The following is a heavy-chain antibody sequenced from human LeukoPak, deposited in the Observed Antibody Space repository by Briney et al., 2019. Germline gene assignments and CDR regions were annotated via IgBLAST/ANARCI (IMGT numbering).Heavy chain of an antibody. Sequence: RPGGSLRLSCAASGFTFDDYGMSWVRQAPGKGLEWVSGINWNGGSTGYADSVKGRFTISRDNAKKSLYLQMNSLRAEDTALYYCARVTSSGWYRNYFDYWGQGTLVTVSS. D-gene: IGHD6-19*01. J-gene: IGHJ4*02. CDR3: ARVTSSGWYRNYFDY. CDR2: INWNGGST. V-gene: IGHV3-20*04. CDR1: GFTFDDYG.